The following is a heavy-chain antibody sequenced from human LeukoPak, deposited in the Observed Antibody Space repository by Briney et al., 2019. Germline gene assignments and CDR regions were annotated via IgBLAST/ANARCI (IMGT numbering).Heavy chain of an antibody. J-gene: IGHJ4*02. V-gene: IGHV3-74*01. D-gene: IGHD3-9*01. CDR1: GFTFSSYW. CDR3: ARGGGLTGYYFDY. Sequence: PGGSLRLSCAASGFTFSSYWMHWVRQAPGKGLVWVSRINSDGSSTSYADSVKGRFTISRDNAKNTLYPQMNSLRAEDTAVYYCARGGGLTGYYFDYWGQGTLVTVSS. CDR2: INSDGSST.